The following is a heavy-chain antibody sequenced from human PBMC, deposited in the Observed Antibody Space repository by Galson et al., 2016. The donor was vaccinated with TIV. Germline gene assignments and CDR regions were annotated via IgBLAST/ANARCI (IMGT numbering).Heavy chain of an antibody. CDR2: IRNTVYGGTP. D-gene: IGHD3-22*01. J-gene: IGHJ4*02. V-gene: IGHV3-49*04. CDR1: GFTFGDYA. Sequence: SLRLSCAGSGFTFGDYAVNWVRQAPGKGLEWVGFIRNTVYGGTPEYAASVNGRFTISRDDSKSIAYLQMNNLKTEDTAVYYCSSDRLVVIFAGSFAYWGQGTLVTVSS. CDR3: SSDRLVVIFAGSFAY.